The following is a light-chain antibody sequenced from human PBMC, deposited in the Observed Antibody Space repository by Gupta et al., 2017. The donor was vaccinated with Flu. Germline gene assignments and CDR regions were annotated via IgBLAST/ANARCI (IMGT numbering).Light chain of an antibody. V-gene: IGKV2-28*01. CDR2: SGS. CDR3: IQDRPSLT. Sequence: PVTPGEPASISCRSSQSLRHSNGYNYLGWYLQKPGQSQQLMIYSGSKRAGGLADRFSSSGSGKDFTLKISREEDEDVGVYYWIQDRPSLTFGGGTKVEIK. J-gene: IGKJ4*01. CDR1: QSLRHSNGYNY.